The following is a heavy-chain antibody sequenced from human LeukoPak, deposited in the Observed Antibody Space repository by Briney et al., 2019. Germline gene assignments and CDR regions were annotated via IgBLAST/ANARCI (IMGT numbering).Heavy chain of an antibody. CDR1: GGTFSSYA. CDR3: ARIERGVNGFGGFDY. CDR2: INPSGGST. V-gene: IGHV1-46*01. Sequence: ASVKVSCKASGGTFSSYAISWVRQAPGQGLEWMGIINPSGGSTSYAQKFQGRVTMTRDTSTSTVYMELSSLRSEDTAVYYCARIERGVNGFGGFDYWGQGTLVTVSS. D-gene: IGHD3-10*01. J-gene: IGHJ4*02.